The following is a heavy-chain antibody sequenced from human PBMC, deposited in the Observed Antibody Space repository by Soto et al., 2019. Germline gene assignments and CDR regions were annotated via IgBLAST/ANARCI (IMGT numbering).Heavy chain of an antibody. Sequence: ASVKVSCKASGGTFSSYAISWVRQAPGQGPEWMGGIIPIFGTANYAQKFQGRVTITADESTSTAYMELSSLRSEDTAVYYCARDIAVPAAIDWFDPWGQGTLVTVSS. D-gene: IGHD2-2*01. V-gene: IGHV1-69*13. CDR1: GGTFSSYA. CDR3: ARDIAVPAAIDWFDP. CDR2: IIPIFGTA. J-gene: IGHJ5*02.